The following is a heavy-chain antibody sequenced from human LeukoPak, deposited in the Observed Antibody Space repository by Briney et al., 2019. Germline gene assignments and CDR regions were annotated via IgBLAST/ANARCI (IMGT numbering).Heavy chain of an antibody. V-gene: IGHV7-4-1*02. D-gene: IGHD6-13*01. Sequence: ASVKLFCNASGYTFTNYHIRWVPHAPGQGLEWMDRINTNTGNPTYVQGFTGRFVFSLDTSVSAAYLQSSSLKAEDTAVYYCARTLTVAGGQYFQHWGQGTLVTVSS. J-gene: IGHJ1*01. CDR2: INTNTGNP. CDR3: ARTLTVAGGQYFQH. CDR1: GYTFTNYH.